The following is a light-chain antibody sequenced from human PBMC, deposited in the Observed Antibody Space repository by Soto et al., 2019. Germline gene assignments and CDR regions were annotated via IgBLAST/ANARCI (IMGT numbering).Light chain of an antibody. CDR1: SSNIGNNA. CDR2: NSN. J-gene: IGLJ3*02. Sequence: QSVLTQPPSASGTPGQRVTISCSGSSSNIGNNAVIWYRQFPGTAPKLLIYNSNQRPSGVPDRFSGSKSGTSGSLAISGLQSEDEADYYCAAWDDSLGGLFGGGTKLTVL. CDR3: AAWDDSLGGL. V-gene: IGLV1-44*01.